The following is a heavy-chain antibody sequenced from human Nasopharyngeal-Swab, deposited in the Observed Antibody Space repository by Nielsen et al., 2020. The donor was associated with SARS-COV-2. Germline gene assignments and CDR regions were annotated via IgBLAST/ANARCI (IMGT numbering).Heavy chain of an antibody. D-gene: IGHD3-10*01. V-gene: IGHV4-38-2*01. Sequence: WIRQPPGKGLEWIGSIYHSGSTYYNPSLKSRVTISVDTSKNQFSLKLSSVTAADTAVYYRARPGVWFGELKNDAFDIWGQGTMVTVSS. J-gene: IGHJ3*02. CDR3: ARPGVWFGELKNDAFDI. CDR2: IYHSGST.